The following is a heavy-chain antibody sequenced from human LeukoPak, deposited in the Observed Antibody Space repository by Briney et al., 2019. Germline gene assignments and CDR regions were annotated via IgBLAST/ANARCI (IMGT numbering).Heavy chain of an antibody. CDR3: ARSYYGSGSYYYYYYYYMDV. D-gene: IGHD3-10*01. Sequence: SETLSLTCTVSGGSISSYYWSWIRQPPGKGLEWIGEINHSGSTNYNPSLKSRVTISVDTSKNQFSLKLSSVTAADTAVYYCARSYYGSGSYYYYYYYYMDVWGKGTTVTISS. J-gene: IGHJ6*03. CDR1: GGSISSYY. CDR2: INHSGST. V-gene: IGHV4-34*01.